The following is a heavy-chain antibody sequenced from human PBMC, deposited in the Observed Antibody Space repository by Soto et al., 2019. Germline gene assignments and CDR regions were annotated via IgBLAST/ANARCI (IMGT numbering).Heavy chain of an antibody. V-gene: IGHV3-33*01. CDR2: IFYDGSRK. D-gene: IGHD5-12*01. J-gene: IGHJ5*02. CDR3: ARDQAEIVAAPIDGNALSNWFDP. CDR1: GFTFSTYV. Sequence: QVQLVESGGGVVQPGRSLRLSCAASGFTFSTYVIHWVRQAPGKGLEWVAAIFYDGSRKFYTDSVKGRFTISRDNSKNTVYLQMNGMRAEDTAVYYCARDQAEIVAAPIDGNALSNWFDPGGQGTLVTVSS.